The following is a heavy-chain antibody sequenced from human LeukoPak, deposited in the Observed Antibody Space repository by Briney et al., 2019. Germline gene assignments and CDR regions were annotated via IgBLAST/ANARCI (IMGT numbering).Heavy chain of an antibody. J-gene: IGHJ4*02. D-gene: IGHD3-22*01. CDR2: ISYDGSNK. CDR1: GFTFSSYG. CDR3: AKDLGYDSSGYFDY. Sequence: GGSLRLSCAASGFTFSSYGRHWVRQAPGKGLEWVAVISYDGSNKYYADSVKGRFTISRDNSKNTLYLQMNSLKAEDTAVYYCAKDLGYDSSGYFDYWGQGTLVTVSS. V-gene: IGHV3-30*18.